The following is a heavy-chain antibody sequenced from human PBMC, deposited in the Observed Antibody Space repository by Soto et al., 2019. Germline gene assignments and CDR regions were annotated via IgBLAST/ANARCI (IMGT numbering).Heavy chain of an antibody. CDR2: VCHTGNT. J-gene: IGHJ6*02. D-gene: IGHD1-7*01. Sequence: QVHLQQWGAGLLKPSGTLSLTCAVSGGSFSDAFWSWVRQSPGRGLEWIGEVCHTGNTNYNPSLKSRVTLSVDTAKNQFSLRLTSVTAADSAVYYCARAPRELLAEGPLFLYYYYGLDVWGQGTMVTVSS. CDR3: ARAPRELLAEGPLFLYYYYGLDV. CDR1: GGSFSDAF. V-gene: IGHV4-34*01.